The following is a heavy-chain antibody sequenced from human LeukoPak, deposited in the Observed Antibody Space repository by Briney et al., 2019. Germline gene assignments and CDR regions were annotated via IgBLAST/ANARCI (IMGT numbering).Heavy chain of an antibody. Sequence: GGSLRLSCAASGFTFSSYSMNWVRQAPGKGLEWVSYNSSNSSTIYYADSVKGRFTISRDNAKNALYLQMNSLRAEDTAVYYCARASIQPVVFDYWGQETLVSVSS. CDR3: ARASIQPVVFDY. V-gene: IGHV3-48*04. J-gene: IGHJ4*02. D-gene: IGHD2-21*01. CDR2: NSSNSSTI. CDR1: GFTFSSYS.